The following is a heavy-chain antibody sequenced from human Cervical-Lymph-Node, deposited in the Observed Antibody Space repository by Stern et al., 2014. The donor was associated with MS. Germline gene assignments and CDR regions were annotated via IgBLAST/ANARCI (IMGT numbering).Heavy chain of an antibody. CDR3: ARGPYYYDPSDAFDI. CDR2: INPSGGST. J-gene: IGHJ3*02. D-gene: IGHD3-22*01. Sequence: QVQLVQSGAEVKKPGASVKVSCKASGYTFTSYYMHWVRQAPGQGLEWMGIINPSGGSTSYAQKFQGRVTMTRDTSTSTVYMELSSMRSEDTAVYYCARGPYYYDPSDAFDIWGQGTMVTVSS. CDR1: GYTFTSYY. V-gene: IGHV1-46*01.